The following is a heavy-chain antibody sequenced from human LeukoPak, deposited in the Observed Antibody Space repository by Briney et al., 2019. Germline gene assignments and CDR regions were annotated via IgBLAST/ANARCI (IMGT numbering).Heavy chain of an antibody. J-gene: IGHJ4*02. V-gene: IGHV3-48*01. Sequence: PGGSLRLSCAASGFTFSSYNMNWVRQAPGKGLEWVSYITSGSGTIYYADSVRGRFTISRDNARNSLYLQMNSLRAEDTAVYYCARDRSSAYWGQGTLVTVSS. CDR1: GFTFSSYN. CDR2: ITSGSGTI. D-gene: IGHD2-15*01. CDR3: ARDRSSAY.